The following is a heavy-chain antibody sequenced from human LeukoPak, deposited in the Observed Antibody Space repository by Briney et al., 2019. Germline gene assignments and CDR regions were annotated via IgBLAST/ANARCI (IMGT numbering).Heavy chain of an antibody. CDR3: ARYCSSTNCYKGGFDP. CDR2: IYYSGST. V-gene: IGHV4-31*03. Sequence: SETLSLTCTVSGGSISTGGYYWSWIRQHPGKGLEWIGYIYYSGSTYSNPSLKSRVTISVDTSKNQFSLNLSSVTAADTAVYYCARYCSSTNCYKGGFDPWGQGTLVTVSS. CDR1: GGSISTGGYY. D-gene: IGHD2-2*02. J-gene: IGHJ5*02.